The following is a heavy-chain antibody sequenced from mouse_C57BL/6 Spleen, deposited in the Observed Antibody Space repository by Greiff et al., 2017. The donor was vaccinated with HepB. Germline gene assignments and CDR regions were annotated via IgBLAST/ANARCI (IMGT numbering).Heavy chain of an antibody. V-gene: IGHV1-77*01. J-gene: IGHJ2*01. CDR1: GYTFTDYY. CDR3: ERAGHRGGVDY. Sequence: VKLLESGAELVKPGASVKISCKASGYTFTDYYINWVKQRPGQGLGWIGKIGPGSGSTYYNEKFKGKATLTADKSSSTAYMQLSSLTSEASAVYFCERAGHRGGVDYWGQGTTLTVSS. D-gene: IGHD3-1*01. CDR2: IGPGSGST.